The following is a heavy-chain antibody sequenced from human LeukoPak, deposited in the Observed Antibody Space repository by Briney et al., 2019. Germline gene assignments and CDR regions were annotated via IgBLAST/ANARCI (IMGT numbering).Heavy chain of an antibody. D-gene: IGHD3-22*01. CDR1: GASISSGDYY. CDR3: ARNYYDSSGPSFDY. CDR2: IYYSGST. J-gene: IGHJ4*02. V-gene: IGHV4-30-4*01. Sequence: SQTLSLTCTVSGASISSGDYYWSWIRQPPGKGLEWIGYIYYSGSTNYNPSLKSRVTISVDTSKNQFSLKLSSVTAADTAVYYCARNYYDSSGPSFDYWGQGTRVTVSS.